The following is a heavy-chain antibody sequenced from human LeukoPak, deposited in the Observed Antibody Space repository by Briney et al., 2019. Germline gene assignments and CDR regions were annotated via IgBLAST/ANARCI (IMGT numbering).Heavy chain of an antibody. CDR2: IYYSGST. J-gene: IGHJ2*01. Sequence: PETLSLTCTVSGGSISSYYWSWIRQPPGKGLEWIGYIYYSGSTNYNPSLKSRVTISVDTSKNQFSPKLSSVTAADTAVYYCARCRDGYNLYWYFDLWGRGTLVTVSS. CDR1: GGSISSYY. CDR3: ARCRDGYNLYWYFDL. D-gene: IGHD5-24*01. V-gene: IGHV4-59*08.